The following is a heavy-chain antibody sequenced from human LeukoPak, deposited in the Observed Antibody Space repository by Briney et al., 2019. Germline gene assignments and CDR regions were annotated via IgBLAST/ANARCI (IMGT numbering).Heavy chain of an antibody. J-gene: IGHJ1*01. D-gene: IGHD1-26*01. CDR3: ARDPGVGATWGKYFQH. CDR2: ITSRSTTI. CDR1: GFTFSSYS. Sequence: PGGSLRLSCAASGFTFSSYSMNWVRQAPGKGLEWVSYITSRSTTIYYADAVKGRFTISRDNAKNSLYLQMNSLRAEDTAVYYCARDPGVGATWGKYFQHWGQGTLVTVSS. V-gene: IGHV3-48*04.